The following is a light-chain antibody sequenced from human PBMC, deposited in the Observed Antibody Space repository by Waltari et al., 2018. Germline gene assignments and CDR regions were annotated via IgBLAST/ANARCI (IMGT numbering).Light chain of an antibody. Sequence: QSALTQPASVSGSPGQSITISCTGTSSDVGGHKYVSWYQQHQGKVPKLMIYDVSNRPSGVSNRFSGSKSGNTSSLTISGLQAEDEADYYCNSYTSSSILEVVFGGGTKLTVL. CDR3: NSYTSSSILEVV. J-gene: IGLJ2*01. CDR1: SSDVGGHKY. CDR2: DVS. V-gene: IGLV2-14*03.